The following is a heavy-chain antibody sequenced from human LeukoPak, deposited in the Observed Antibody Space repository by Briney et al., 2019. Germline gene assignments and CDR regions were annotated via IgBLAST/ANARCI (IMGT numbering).Heavy chain of an antibody. CDR2: INHSGSS. J-gene: IGHJ4*02. V-gene: IGHV4-34*01. CDR1: GGSFRGYY. D-gene: IGHD3-22*01. CDR3: ARSYYYDSSGYYAH. Sequence: PSETLSLTCAVCGGSFRGYYWSWIRQPPGKGLEWIGEINHSGSSNYNPSLKSRVTISVDTSKNQFSLKLSSVTAADTAVYYCARSYYYDSSGYYAHWGQGTLFTVSS.